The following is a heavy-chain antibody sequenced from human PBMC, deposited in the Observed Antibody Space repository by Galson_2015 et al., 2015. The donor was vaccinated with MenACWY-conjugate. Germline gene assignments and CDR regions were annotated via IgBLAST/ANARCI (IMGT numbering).Heavy chain of an antibody. CDR3: ARDLIKDYGDYYYYYYMDV. J-gene: IGHJ6*03. CDR2: IIPIFGTA. CDR1: GGTFSSYA. D-gene: IGHD4-17*01. Sequence: SVKVSCKASGGTFSSYAISWVRQAPGQGLEWMGGIIPIFGTANYAQKFQGRVTITADESTSTAYMELSSLRSEDTAVYYCARDLIKDYGDYYYYYYMDVWGEGTTVTVSS. V-gene: IGHV1-69*13.